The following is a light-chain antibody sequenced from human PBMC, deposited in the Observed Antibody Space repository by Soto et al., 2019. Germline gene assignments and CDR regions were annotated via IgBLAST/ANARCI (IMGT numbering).Light chain of an antibody. J-gene: IGKJ1*01. CDR2: DAS. V-gene: IGKV3-15*01. Sequence: EIVMTQSPDTLSVSPGERATLSCRASQSVRTNLAWFQQKPGQAPRLLIYDASTRATAIPARFSGSGSGTEFTLTISSLQSEDFAVYYCQQYYNWPPWTFGQGTKVEIK. CDR1: QSVRTN. CDR3: QQYYNWPPWT.